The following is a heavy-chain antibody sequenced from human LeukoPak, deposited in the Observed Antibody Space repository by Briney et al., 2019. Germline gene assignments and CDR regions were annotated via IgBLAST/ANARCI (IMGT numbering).Heavy chain of an antibody. CDR1: GYTFTTYY. J-gene: IGHJ4*02. D-gene: IGHD7-27*01. Sequence: ASVKVSCKASGYTFTTYYIHWVRQAPGQGLEWMGIINPSGGTTTYAQKFQGRVTLTRDTSTSTVYMELSSLRSEDTAVYYCARTEPNWGAFDYWGQGTLVTVSS. CDR2: INPSGGTT. CDR3: ARTEPNWGAFDY. V-gene: IGHV1-46*01.